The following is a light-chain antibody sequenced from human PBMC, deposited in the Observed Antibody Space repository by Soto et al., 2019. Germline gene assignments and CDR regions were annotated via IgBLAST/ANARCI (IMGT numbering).Light chain of an antibody. J-gene: IGLJ2*01. CDR1: KLGDKY. CDR2: QHS. V-gene: IGLV3-1*01. Sequence: SYEPTQPPSVSVSPGQTASITCSGDKLGDKYTCWYQQKPGQSPVLVIYQHSHRPSGIPERFSGSNSGNTATLTISGTQAMDEADYYCQAWDSSTDVVFGGGTKLTVL. CDR3: QAWDSSTDVV.